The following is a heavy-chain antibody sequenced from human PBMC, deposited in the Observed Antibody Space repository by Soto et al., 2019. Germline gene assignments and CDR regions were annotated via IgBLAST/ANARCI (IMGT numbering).Heavy chain of an antibody. Sequence: ASVKVSCKGSGYTFTSYAVHWVRQAPGQRLEWMGWINAGNGNTKYSQKFQGRVTITRDTSASTAYMELSSLRSEDTAVYYCARDGSGWGRYAFDIWGQGTMVTVSS. D-gene: IGHD6-19*01. J-gene: IGHJ3*02. V-gene: IGHV1-3*01. CDR1: GYTFTSYA. CDR3: ARDGSGWGRYAFDI. CDR2: INAGNGNT.